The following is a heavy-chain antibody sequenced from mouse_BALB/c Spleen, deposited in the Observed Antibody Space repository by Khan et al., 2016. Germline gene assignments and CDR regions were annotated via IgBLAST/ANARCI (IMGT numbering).Heavy chain of an antibody. Sequence: VQLQQPGAELVKPGASVKLSCTASGFNIKDSYIHWVKQRPEQGLEWIGRIDPANDNTKYDPRFQGKATITADTSSNTAYLQLSSLTSEDTAVYCCARGSYDYGFAYWGQGTLVSVSA. J-gene: IGHJ3*01. CDR1: GFNIKDSY. CDR2: IDPANDNT. CDR3: ARGSYDYGFAY. D-gene: IGHD2-4*01. V-gene: IGHV14-3*02.